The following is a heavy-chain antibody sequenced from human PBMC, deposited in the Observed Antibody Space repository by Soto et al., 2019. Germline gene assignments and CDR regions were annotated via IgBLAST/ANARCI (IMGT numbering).Heavy chain of an antibody. CDR1: GFTVSSNS. CDR2: IYSGGST. D-gene: IGHD3-22*01. CDR3: ARGLGRAYYDSSSYFHLDY. J-gene: IGHJ4*02. Sequence: TGGSLRLSCAASGFTVSSNSMSWVRQGPGKGLECVSVIYSGGSTYFADSVKGRFTISRDNSKNTLYLQMNSLRAEDTAVYYCARGLGRAYYDSSSYFHLDYWGQGTLVTVSS. V-gene: IGHV3-53*01.